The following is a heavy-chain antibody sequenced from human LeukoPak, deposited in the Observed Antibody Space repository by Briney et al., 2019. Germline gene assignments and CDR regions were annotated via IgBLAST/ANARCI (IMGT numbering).Heavy chain of an antibody. Sequence: GGSLRLSCVASGFTFSSDGMSWVRQAPGKGLEWVSSISASGGSTVYADSVKGRVTISRDNSKNTLYLQMNSLRAEDTAVYYCARGSGGATYDAFDIWGQGTMVTVSS. J-gene: IGHJ3*02. CDR2: ISASGGST. D-gene: IGHD1-26*01. V-gene: IGHV3-23*01. CDR1: GFTFSSDG. CDR3: ARGSGGATYDAFDI.